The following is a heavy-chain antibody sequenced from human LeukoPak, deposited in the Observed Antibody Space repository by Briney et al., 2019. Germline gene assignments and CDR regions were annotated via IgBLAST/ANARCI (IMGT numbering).Heavy chain of an antibody. CDR3: ARHGGGCSSTNCYIDC. J-gene: IGHJ4*02. D-gene: IGHD2-2*02. Sequence: GEPLQISCQGSGSTFTSYRIGWVRQLPGKGLEWMGIIYPGDSDTRYTPSFQGQVTISADKSISTAYLQWSSLKASDTAMYYWARHGGGCSSTNCYIDCGGQGTLVTVSS. CDR1: GSTFTSYR. CDR2: IYPGDSDT. V-gene: IGHV5-51*01.